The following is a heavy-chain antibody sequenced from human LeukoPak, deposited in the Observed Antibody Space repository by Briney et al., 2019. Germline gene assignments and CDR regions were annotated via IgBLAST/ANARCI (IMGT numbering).Heavy chain of an antibody. Sequence: GRSLRLSCTASGFTFSTYGMQWVRQAPGKGLEWVALIWYDGSDEKYADSVKGRFSISRDNSKNTLHLQMNSLRVEDTAVYYCAREHLVRDMVRGVIMSFYGMDVWGKGTTVTVSS. D-gene: IGHD3-10*01. CDR1: GFTFSTYG. CDR3: AREHLVRDMVRGVIMSFYGMDV. J-gene: IGHJ6*04. V-gene: IGHV3-33*01. CDR2: IWYDGSDE.